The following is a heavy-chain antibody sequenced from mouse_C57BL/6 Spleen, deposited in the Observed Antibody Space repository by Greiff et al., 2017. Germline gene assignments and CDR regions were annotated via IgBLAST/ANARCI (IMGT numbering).Heavy chain of an antibody. D-gene: IGHD2-1*01. J-gene: IGHJ2*01. CDR3: ARKGVYYGNPYFDD. CDR2: IDPSDSYT. CDR1: GYTFTSYW. Sequence: QVQLQQPGAELVRPGTSVKLSCKASGYTFTSYWMHWVKQRPGQGLAWIGVIDPSDSYTNYNQKFKGKATLTVDTSSSTAYMQLSSLTSEDSAVYYCARKGVYYGNPYFDDWGQGTTLTVSS. V-gene: IGHV1-59*01.